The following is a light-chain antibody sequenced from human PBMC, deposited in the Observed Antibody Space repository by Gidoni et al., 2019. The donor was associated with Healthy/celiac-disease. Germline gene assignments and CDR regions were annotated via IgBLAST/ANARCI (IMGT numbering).Light chain of an antibody. CDR1: QSLLHSNGYNY. CDR2: LGS. J-gene: IGKJ1*01. Sequence: DIVMTQSPLSLPVIPGEPASISCRSSQSLLHSNGYNYLDWYLQKPGQSPQLLIYLGSNRASGVPDRFSGSGSGTDFTLKISRVEAEDVGVYYCMQALQTPWTFXXXTKVEIK. CDR3: MQALQTPWT. V-gene: IGKV2-28*01.